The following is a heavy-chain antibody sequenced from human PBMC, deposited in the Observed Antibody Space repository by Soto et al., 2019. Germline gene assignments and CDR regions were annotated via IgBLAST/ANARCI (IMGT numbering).Heavy chain of an antibody. V-gene: IGHV3-23*01. CDR3: AKYYGDSVIDYFDY. J-gene: IGHJ4*02. CDR2: VSGSGGST. CDR1: GFTFSSYA. Sequence: PGGSLRLSCAASGFTFSSYAMSWVRQAPGKGLDWVSTVSGSGGSTYTADSVKGRLTISRDNSKNTLYLQMNSLRAEDTAVYYCAKYYGDSVIDYFDYWGQGTLVTVSS. D-gene: IGHD4-17*01.